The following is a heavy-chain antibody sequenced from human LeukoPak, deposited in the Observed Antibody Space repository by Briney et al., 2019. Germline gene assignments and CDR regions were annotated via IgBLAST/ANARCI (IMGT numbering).Heavy chain of an antibody. CDR3: AKGHYYGSGSYWV. J-gene: IGHJ4*02. V-gene: IGHV3-30*04. D-gene: IGHD3-10*01. Sequence: AGGSLRLSCAASGFIFSSYAMHWVRQAPGKGLEWVAVISYDGSNKYYADSVKGRFTISRDNSKNTLYLQMNSLRAEDTAVYYCAKGHYYGSGSYWVWGQGTLVTVSS. CDR1: GFIFSSYA. CDR2: ISYDGSNK.